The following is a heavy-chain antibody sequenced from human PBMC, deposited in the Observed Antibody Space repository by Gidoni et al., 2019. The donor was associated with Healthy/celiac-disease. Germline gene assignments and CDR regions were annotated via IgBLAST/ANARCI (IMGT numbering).Heavy chain of an antibody. Sequence: EVQLLESGGGLVQPGGSLRLSCAASGFTFRSHAMSWVRQAPGKGLEWVSAISGSGGSTYYADSVKGRFTISRDNSKNTLYLQMNSLRAEDTAVYYCAKDLSTFGGVIAGYFDYWGQGTLVTVSS. CDR2: ISGSGGST. V-gene: IGHV3-23*01. D-gene: IGHD3-16*02. J-gene: IGHJ4*02. CDR3: AKDLSTFGGVIAGYFDY. CDR1: GFTFRSHA.